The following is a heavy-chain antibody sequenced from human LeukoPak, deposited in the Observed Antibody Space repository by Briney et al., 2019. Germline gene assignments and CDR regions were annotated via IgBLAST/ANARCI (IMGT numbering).Heavy chain of an antibody. CDR2: IYWDDDK. CDR1: GGSISSFYW. J-gene: IGHJ4*02. Sequence: PSETLSLTCTVSGGSISSFYWSWIRQPPGKALEWLALIYWDDDKRNSPSLKSRLTITKDTSKNQVVLTMTNMDPVDTATYYCTLQRYDFWSANVNWGQGTLVTVSS. V-gene: IGHV2-5*08. CDR3: TLQRYDFWSANVN. D-gene: IGHD3-3*01.